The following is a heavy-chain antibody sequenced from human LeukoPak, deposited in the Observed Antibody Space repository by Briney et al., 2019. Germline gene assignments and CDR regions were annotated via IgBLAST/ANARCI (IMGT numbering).Heavy chain of an antibody. V-gene: IGHV3-11*04. CDR2: ISGSGSTI. CDR1: GFTFSDYY. J-gene: IGHJ6*03. CDR3: ARDTGAYGDYHYCMDV. Sequence: GGSLRLSCTASGFTFSDYYMSWIRQAPGKGLEWVSYISGSGSTIYYAVSVKGRFTISRDNAESSLHLEMSSLRAEDTAVYYCARDTGAYGDYHYCMDVWGKGSTVTVSS. D-gene: IGHD3-16*01.